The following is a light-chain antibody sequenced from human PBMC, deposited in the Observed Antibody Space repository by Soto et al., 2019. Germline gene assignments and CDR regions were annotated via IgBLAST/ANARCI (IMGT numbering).Light chain of an antibody. Sequence: ELVLTQSPATLSLSPGESATLSCRASQSVSSSYLAWYQQKLGQAPRLLIYGASSRANGIPDRFSGSGSGTDFTLTISRLEPEDFAVYYCQQYRTCGQGTKVDIK. CDR2: GAS. J-gene: IGKJ1*01. CDR1: QSVSSSY. V-gene: IGKV3-20*01. CDR3: QQYRT.